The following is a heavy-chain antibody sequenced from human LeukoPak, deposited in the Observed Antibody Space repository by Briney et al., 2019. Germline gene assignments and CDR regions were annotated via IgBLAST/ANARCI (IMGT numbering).Heavy chain of an antibody. J-gene: IGHJ3*02. V-gene: IGHV3-23*01. CDR1: GFTLSSYT. CDR2: IRGRDGST. CDR3: ATQNDFYCSGGSCYVLAADAFAI. Sequence: GGSLRLSCGASGFTLSSYTMSWVRRAPGKGREWVSSIRGRDGSTYYADCVKGRFTISRDNSKNRLYLKMNSLRAEDTAIYYCATQNDFYCSGGSCYVLAADAFAIWGQGTMVTASS. D-gene: IGHD2-15*01.